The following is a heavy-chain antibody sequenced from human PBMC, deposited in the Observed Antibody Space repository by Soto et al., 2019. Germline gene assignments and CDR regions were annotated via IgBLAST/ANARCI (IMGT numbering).Heavy chain of an antibody. Sequence: GGSLRLSCAASGFTFSSYAMSWVRQAPGKGLEWVSAISGSGGSTYYADSVKGRFTISRDNSKNTLYLQMNSLRAEDTAVYYCAKGDVWDIVVVVAATRIPFFDYWGQGTLVTVSS. D-gene: IGHD2-15*01. V-gene: IGHV3-23*01. CDR3: AKGDVWDIVVVVAATRIPFFDY. J-gene: IGHJ4*02. CDR2: ISGSGGST. CDR1: GFTFSSYA.